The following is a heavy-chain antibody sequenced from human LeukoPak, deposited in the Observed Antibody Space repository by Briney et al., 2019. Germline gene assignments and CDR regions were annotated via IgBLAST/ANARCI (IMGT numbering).Heavy chain of an antibody. V-gene: IGHV3-23*01. D-gene: IGHD5-18*01. J-gene: IGHJ3*01. CDR3: AKTDTARPLEAFIF. CDR1: GFTFTSQA. CDR2: ISDSGGNT. Sequence: PGGSLRLSCAASGFTFTSQAMSWVRQAPGKGLEWVSAISDSGGNTYYADSVKGRFTISRDNSKNTLYLQMNSLRVEDTALYYFAKTDTARPLEAFIFGGKGQMATVSS.